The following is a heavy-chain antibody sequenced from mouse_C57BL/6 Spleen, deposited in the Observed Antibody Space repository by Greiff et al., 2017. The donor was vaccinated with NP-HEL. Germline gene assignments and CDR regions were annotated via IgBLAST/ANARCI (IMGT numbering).Heavy chain of an antibody. CDR1: GYTFTSYW. Sequence: QVQLQQPGAELVRPGSSVKLSCKASGYTFTSYWMAWVKQRPGQGLEWIGNIYPSDSETPYNQKFKDKATLTVDKSSSTAYMQLSSLTSEDSAVYYCARIYYYGSSPYYYAMDYWGQGTSVTVSS. CDR2: IYPSDSET. CDR3: ARIYYYGSSPYYYAMDY. V-gene: IGHV1-61*01. J-gene: IGHJ4*01. D-gene: IGHD1-1*01.